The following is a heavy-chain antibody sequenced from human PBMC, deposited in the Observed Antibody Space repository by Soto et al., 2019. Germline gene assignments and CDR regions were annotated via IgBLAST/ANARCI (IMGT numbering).Heavy chain of an antibody. J-gene: IGHJ6*01. Sequence: EVQLVESGGGLVQPGGSLRLSCAASGFTFSDHYMDWVRQAPGKGLEWVARSRNRVNSHTTEYAASVKGRFTISRDESRSSLSLQRNSLKIEDTAVYYCTRGLRGGAPSYAFHGMDVWGQGPRVSVSS. CDR3: TRGLRGGAPSYAFHGMDV. CDR2: SRNRVNSHTT. D-gene: IGHD3-10*01. CDR1: GFTFSDHY. V-gene: IGHV3-72*01.